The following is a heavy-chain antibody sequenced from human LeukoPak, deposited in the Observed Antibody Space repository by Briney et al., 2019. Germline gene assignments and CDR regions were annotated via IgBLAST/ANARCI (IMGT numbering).Heavy chain of an antibody. CDR2: IYYSGST. D-gene: IGHD3-3*01. Sequence: SETLSLTCTVSGGSISSYYWSWIRQPPGKGLEWIGYIYYSGSTNYNPSLKSRVTISVDTSKNQFSLKLSSVTAADTAVYYCARALKYGFYAFDIWGQGTMVTVSS. J-gene: IGHJ3*02. CDR3: ARALKYGFYAFDI. V-gene: IGHV4-59*01. CDR1: GGSISSYY.